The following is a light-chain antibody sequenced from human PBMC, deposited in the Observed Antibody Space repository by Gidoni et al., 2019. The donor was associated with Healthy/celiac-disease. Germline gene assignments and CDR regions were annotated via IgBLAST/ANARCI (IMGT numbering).Light chain of an antibody. CDR1: SMDVGGYNY. J-gene: IGLJ2*01. CDR2: DVS. Sequence: QSALTQPASVSGSPGQSNTISGTGTSMDVGGYNYVSWSQQHPGNAPKLMIYDVSTRPSWVSNRFSGSKSGNTASLTISGLQAEDEADYYCSAYTSSSTLDVVFGGGTKLTVL. CDR3: SAYTSSSTLDVV. V-gene: IGLV2-14*03.